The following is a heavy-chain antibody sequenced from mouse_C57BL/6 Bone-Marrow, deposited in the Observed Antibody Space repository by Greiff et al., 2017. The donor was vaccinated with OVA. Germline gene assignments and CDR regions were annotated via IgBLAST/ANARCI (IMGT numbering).Heavy chain of an antibody. J-gene: IGHJ4*01. CDR2: ISSGGDYI. CDR1: GFTFSSYA. CDR3: TRDHYYGSSYSYAMDY. V-gene: IGHV5-9-1*02. D-gene: IGHD1-1*01. Sequence: EVMLVESGEGLVKPGGSLKLSCAASGFTFSSYAMSWVRQTPEKRLEWVAYISSGGDYIYYGENVKGRITIARDNARNTLYLQMSSLKSEDTARYYCTRDHYYGSSYSYAMDYWGQGTSVTVSS.